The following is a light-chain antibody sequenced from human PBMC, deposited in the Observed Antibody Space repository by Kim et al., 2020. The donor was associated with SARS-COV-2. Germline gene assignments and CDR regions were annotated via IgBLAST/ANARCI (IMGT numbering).Light chain of an antibody. CDR3: SSHTTSSTYV. Sequence: GRSITISGTGTSSDVVGYNSVSWYQQHPGKAPKLMIYDSSGRASGVSNRFSGSQSGNTASLAISGLRAEDEADYYCSSHTTSSTYVFGSGTKVTVL. CDR1: SSDVVGYNS. J-gene: IGLJ1*01. CDR2: DSS. V-gene: IGLV2-14*03.